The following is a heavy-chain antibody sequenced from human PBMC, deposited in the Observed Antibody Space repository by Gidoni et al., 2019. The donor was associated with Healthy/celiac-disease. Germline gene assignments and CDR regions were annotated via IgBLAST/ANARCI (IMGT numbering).Heavy chain of an antibody. V-gene: IGHV3-23*01. J-gene: IGHJ6*02. D-gene: IGHD3-10*01. CDR1: GFTFSSYA. CDR2: ISGSGGST. CDR3: AKDDHYYGSGTTPLYYGMDV. Sequence: EVQLLESGGGLVQPGGSLRLSCAASGFTFSSYAMSWVRQAPGKGLEWVSAISGSGGSTYYADSVKGRFTISRDNSKNTLYLQMNSLRAEDTAVYYCAKDDHYYGSGTTPLYYGMDVWGQGTTVTVSS.